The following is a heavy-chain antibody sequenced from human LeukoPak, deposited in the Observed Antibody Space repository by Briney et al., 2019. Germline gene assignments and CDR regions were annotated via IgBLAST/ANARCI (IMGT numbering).Heavy chain of an antibody. Sequence: SETLSLTCTVSGYSISSGYCWGWIRQPPGKGLEWIGSIYHSGSTYYNPSLKSRVTISVDTSKNQFSLKLSSVTAADTAVYYCAREGKEQLINWFDPWGQGTLVTVSS. J-gene: IGHJ5*02. CDR2: IYHSGST. CDR3: AREGKEQLINWFDP. V-gene: IGHV4-38-2*02. CDR1: GYSISSGYC. D-gene: IGHD6-13*01.